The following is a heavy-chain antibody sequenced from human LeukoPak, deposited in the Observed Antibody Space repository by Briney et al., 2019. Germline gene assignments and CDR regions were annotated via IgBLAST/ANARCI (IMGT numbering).Heavy chain of an antibody. CDR2: IYPGDSDT. CDR1: GYSFTSYW. Sequence: GESLKISCKGSGYSFTSYWIGWVRQMPGKGLEWMGIIYPGDSDTRYSPSFQGQVTISADKSISTAYLQWSSLKASDTAMYYCASNSGSYRRMGYGMDVWGQGTTVTVSS. J-gene: IGHJ6*02. V-gene: IGHV5-51*01. D-gene: IGHD1-26*01. CDR3: ASNSGSYRRMGYGMDV.